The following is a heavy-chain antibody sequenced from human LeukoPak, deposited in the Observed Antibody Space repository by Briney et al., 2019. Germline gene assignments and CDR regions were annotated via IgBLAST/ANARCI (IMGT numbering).Heavy chain of an antibody. CDR2: IYYSGST. CDR1: GASISDAAYY. CDR3: ARQFRGVRLDYFDC. Sequence: PSETLSLTCTVSGASISDAAYYWSWIRQHPGEGLEWIGYIYYSGSTYYNSSLKSRVTISVDTSKNQFSLKLSSVTAADTAVYYCARQFRGVRLDYFDCWGQGTLVTVSS. D-gene: IGHD3-10*01. J-gene: IGHJ4*02. V-gene: IGHV4-61*08.